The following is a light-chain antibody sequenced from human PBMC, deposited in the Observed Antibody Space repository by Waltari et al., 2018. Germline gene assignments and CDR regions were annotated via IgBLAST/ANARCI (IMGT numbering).Light chain of an antibody. CDR1: RSHVGGYNF. J-gene: IGLJ2*01. CDR2: EVN. V-gene: IGLV2-14*01. CDR3: SSYTRHETGI. Sequence: QSALTQPASVSGSPGQSITISCTGTRSHVGGYNFFSWYQQHPGKVPKLIIYEVNNRPSGVSNRFSGSKSGNTASLTISGLQAEDEADYYCSSYTRHETGIFGGGTKLTVL.